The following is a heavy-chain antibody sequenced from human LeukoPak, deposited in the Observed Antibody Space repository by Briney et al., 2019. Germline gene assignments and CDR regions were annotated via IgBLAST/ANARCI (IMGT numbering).Heavy chain of an antibody. D-gene: IGHD4-17*01. CDR1: GFTFSSYG. CDR3: AMGETVTTPPRDY. Sequence: PGRSLRLSCAASGFTFSSYGMHWVRQAPGKGLEWVAVISYDGSNKYYADSVKGRFTISRDNSKNTLYLQINSLRSDDTAVYYCAMGETVTTPPRDYWGQGTLVTVSS. J-gene: IGHJ4*02. CDR2: ISYDGSNK. V-gene: IGHV3-30*03.